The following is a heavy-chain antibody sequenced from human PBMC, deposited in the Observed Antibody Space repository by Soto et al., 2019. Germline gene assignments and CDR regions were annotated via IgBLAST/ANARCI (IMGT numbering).Heavy chain of an antibody. Sequence: AASVKVSCKVSGYTLTELSMHWVRQAPGKGLEWTGGFDPEDGETIYAQKFQGRVTMTEDTSTDTAYMELSSLRSEDTAVYYCATADPRVVITPIDAFDIWGQGTMVTVSS. J-gene: IGHJ3*02. CDR3: ATADPRVVITPIDAFDI. V-gene: IGHV1-24*01. D-gene: IGHD3-22*01. CDR1: GYTLTELS. CDR2: FDPEDGET.